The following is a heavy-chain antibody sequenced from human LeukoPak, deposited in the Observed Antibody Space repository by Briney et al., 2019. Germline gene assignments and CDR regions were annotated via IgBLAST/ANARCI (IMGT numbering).Heavy chain of an antibody. CDR1: GGSFSGYY. D-gene: IGHD2-15*01. Sequence: SETLSLTCAVYGGSFSGYYWSWIRQPPGKGLEWIGEINHSGSTNYNPSLKSRVTISVDTSKNQFSLKMSSVTAADTAIYYCASAYSNDAFDIWGQGTLVTVSS. V-gene: IGHV4-34*01. J-gene: IGHJ3*02. CDR2: INHSGST. CDR3: ASAYSNDAFDI.